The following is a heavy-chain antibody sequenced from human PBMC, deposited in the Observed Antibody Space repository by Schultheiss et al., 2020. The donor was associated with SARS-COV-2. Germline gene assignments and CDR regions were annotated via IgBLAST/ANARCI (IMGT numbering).Heavy chain of an antibody. CDR1: GGSVNTASYY. D-gene: IGHD1-26*01. J-gene: IGHJ4*02. CDR3: ARAISGSFDYFDY. V-gene: IGHV4-61*01. Sequence: SETLSLTCTVSGGSVNTASYYWSWIRQPPGKGLEWIGYIYYSGSTNYNPSLKSRVTISVDTSKNQFSLKLSSVTAADTAVYYCARAISGSFDYFDYWGQGTLVTVSS. CDR2: IYYSGST.